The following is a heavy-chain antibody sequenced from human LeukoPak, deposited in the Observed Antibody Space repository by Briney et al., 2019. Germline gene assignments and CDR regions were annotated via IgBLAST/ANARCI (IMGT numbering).Heavy chain of an antibody. V-gene: IGHV1-18*01. Sequence: ASVKVSCKTSGYTFTIYAISWVRQAPGQGLECMGWISTYTGNTDYAQKLQGRVTMTTDTSTSTAYMELRSLSSDDTAVYYCARVLVVSSDAFDIWGQGTMVTVSS. D-gene: IGHD3-22*01. J-gene: IGHJ3*02. CDR3: ARVLVVSSDAFDI. CDR2: ISTYTGNT. CDR1: GYTFTIYA.